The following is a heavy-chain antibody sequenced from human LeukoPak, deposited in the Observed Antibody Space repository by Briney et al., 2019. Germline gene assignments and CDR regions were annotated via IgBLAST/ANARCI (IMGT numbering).Heavy chain of an antibody. CDR3: AKGSSSSIYYYYYMDV. V-gene: IGHV1-69*04. J-gene: IGHJ6*03. D-gene: IGHD6-6*01. CDR1: GGTFSSYA. Sequence: SVKVSRKASGGTFSSYAISWVRQAPGQGLEWMGRIIPILGIANYAQKFQGRVTITADKSTSTAYMELSSLRSEDTAVYYCAKGSSSSIYYYYYMDVWGKGTTVTVSS. CDR2: IIPILGIA.